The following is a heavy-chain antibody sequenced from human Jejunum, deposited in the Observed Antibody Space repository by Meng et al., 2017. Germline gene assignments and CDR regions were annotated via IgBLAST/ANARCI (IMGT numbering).Heavy chain of an antibody. CDR3: VKDRESYNGVWDPFDV. D-gene: IGHD3-10*01. CDR1: GFTFRNYA. V-gene: IGHV3-23*01. J-gene: IGHJ3*01. CDR2: IEGGSAGT. Sequence: GESLKISCAASGFTFRNYAMSRVRQAPGKGLEWVSSIEGGSAGTFYADSVKGHFTISRDNSKDTLFLQMNSLRAEDTAVYYCVKDRESYNGVWDPFDVWGRGTMVTVSS.